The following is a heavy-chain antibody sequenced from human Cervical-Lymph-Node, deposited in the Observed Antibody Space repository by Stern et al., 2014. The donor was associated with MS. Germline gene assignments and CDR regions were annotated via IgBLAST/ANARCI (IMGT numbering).Heavy chain of an antibody. CDR2: IIPVLGTA. Sequence: QVQLVQSGAEVKKPGSSVKISCKASGGTFSVYAINWLRQAPGQGLEWIGGIIPVLGTANYAQKFQGRVTITADESTRTTAMQLSSLRSNDTAVYYCARDGRHSYTYALDVWGQGTTVTVSS. D-gene: IGHD2-2*02. CDR1: GGTFSVYA. V-gene: IGHV1-69*01. J-gene: IGHJ6*02. CDR3: ARDGRHSYTYALDV.